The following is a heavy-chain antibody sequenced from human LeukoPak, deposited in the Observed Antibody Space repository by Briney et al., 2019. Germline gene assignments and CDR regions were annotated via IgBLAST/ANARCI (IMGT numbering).Heavy chain of an antibody. CDR3: AREHSSSGWGYFDY. Sequence: GRSLRLSCAASGFTFSSYGMHWVRQAPGKGLEWVAVIWYDGSNKFYADSVKGRFTVSRDDAKNSLYLQMNSLRVEDTAVYYCAREHSSSGWGYFDYWGQGALVTVSS. CDR2: IWYDGSNK. CDR1: GFTFSSYG. V-gene: IGHV3-33*01. D-gene: IGHD6-25*01. J-gene: IGHJ4*02.